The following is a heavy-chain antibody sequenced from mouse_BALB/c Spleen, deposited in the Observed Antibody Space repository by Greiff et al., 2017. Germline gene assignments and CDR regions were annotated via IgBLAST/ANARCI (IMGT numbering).Heavy chain of an antibody. CDR3: AYYDGYSPFAY. D-gene: IGHD2-3*01. V-gene: IGHV1-69*02. CDR1: GYTFTSYW. J-gene: IGHJ3*01. Sequence: QVQLKQPGAELVKPGASVKLSCKASGYTFTSYWMHWVKQRPGQGLEWIGEIDPSDSYTNYNQKFKGKATLTVDKSSSTAYMQLSSLTSEDSAVYYCAYYDGYSPFAYWGQGTLVTVSA. CDR2: IDPSDSYT.